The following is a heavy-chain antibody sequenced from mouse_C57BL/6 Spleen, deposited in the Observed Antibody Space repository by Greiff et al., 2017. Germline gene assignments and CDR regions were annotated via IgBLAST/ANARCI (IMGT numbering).Heavy chain of an antibody. D-gene: IGHD2-4*01. CDR1: GYTFTSYW. Sequence: QVQLKQPGAELVKPGASVKLSCKASGYTFTSYWMHWVKQRPGPGLEWIGMIHPNSGSTNYNEKFKSKATLTVDKSSSTAYMQLSSLTSEDSAVYYCARNDYDYWYFDVWGTGTTVTVSS. CDR3: ARNDYDYWYFDV. J-gene: IGHJ1*03. V-gene: IGHV1-64*01. CDR2: IHPNSGST.